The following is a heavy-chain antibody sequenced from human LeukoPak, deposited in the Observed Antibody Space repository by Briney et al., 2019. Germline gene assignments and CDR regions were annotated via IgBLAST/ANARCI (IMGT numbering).Heavy chain of an antibody. CDR2: IWYDGSNK. CDR3: AKDRIAAAGCDY. Sequence: GGSLRLSCAASGFTFSSYGMHWVRQAPGKGLEWVAVIWYDGSNKYYADSVKGRFTISRDNSKNTLYLQMNGLRAEDTAVYYCAKDRIAAAGCDYWGQGTLVTVSS. J-gene: IGHJ4*02. D-gene: IGHD6-13*01. V-gene: IGHV3-33*06. CDR1: GFTFSSYG.